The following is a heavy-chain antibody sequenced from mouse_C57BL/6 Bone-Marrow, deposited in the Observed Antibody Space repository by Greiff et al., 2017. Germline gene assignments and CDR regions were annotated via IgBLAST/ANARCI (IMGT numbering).Heavy chain of an antibody. J-gene: IGHJ2*01. CDR2: IDPENGDT. Sequence: VQLQRSGAELVRPGASVKLSCTASGFNIKDDYMHWVKQRPEQGLEWIGWIDPENGDTEYASKFQGKATITADTSSNTAYLQLSRLTSEDTAVXYCTTSCWDYWGKGTTLTVSS. CDR1: GFNIKDDY. CDR3: TTSCWDY. V-gene: IGHV14-4*01.